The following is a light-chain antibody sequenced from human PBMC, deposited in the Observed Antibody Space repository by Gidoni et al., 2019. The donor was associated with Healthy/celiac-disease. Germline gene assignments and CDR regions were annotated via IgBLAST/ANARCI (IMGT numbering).Light chain of an antibody. CDR2: QGS. Sequence: SYELTQPPSVSVSPGQPASIPCSGDKLGDKHACWYQQQPGQSPVLVIYQGSKRPPGIPGRFSGSSSGNTATLTISGSQDMEEADYYCQAWDSSTAVFGTGTKVTGL. V-gene: IGLV3-1*01. CDR1: KLGDKH. CDR3: QAWDSSTAV. J-gene: IGLJ1*01.